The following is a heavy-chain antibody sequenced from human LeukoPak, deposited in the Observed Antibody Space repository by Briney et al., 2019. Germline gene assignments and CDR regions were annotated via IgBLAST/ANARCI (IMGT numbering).Heavy chain of an antibody. Sequence: PGRSLRLSCAASGFTFSSYAMHWVRQAPGKGLEWVALISYDGSNKYHADSVKGRFTISRDNSKNTLYLQMNSLRGEDTAVYYCARDLDRGYSYGLWAWGQGTLVTVSS. CDR1: GFTFSSYA. J-gene: IGHJ4*02. D-gene: IGHD5-18*01. CDR2: ISYDGSNK. V-gene: IGHV3-30*04. CDR3: ARDLDRGYSYGLWA.